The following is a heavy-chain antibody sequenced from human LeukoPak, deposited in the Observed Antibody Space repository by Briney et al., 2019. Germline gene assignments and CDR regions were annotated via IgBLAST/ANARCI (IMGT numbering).Heavy chain of an antibody. CDR2: INHSGST. CDR1: GGSFSGYY. CDR3: ARGLSLRDDYYDSSGYLYYSFDY. J-gene: IGHJ4*02. D-gene: IGHD3-22*01. Sequence: PSETLSLTCAVYGGSFSGYYWRWIRQPPGKGLEWIGEINHSGSTNYNPSLKSRVTISVDTSKNQFSLKLSSVTAADTAMYYCARGLSLRDDYYDSSGYLYYSFDYWGQGTLVTVSS. V-gene: IGHV4-34*01.